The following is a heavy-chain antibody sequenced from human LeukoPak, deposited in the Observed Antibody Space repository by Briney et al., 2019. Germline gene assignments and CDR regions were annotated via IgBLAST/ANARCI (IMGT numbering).Heavy chain of an antibody. V-gene: IGHV4-4*07. CDR3: ARDIVYLIDEDYG. CDR1: GSSFNTYY. D-gene: IGHD4-17*01. Sequence: SETLSLTCSVSGSSFNTYYWSWIRQPAGKALEWIGRIHTSGSADYSHSLQSRVTISVDISKKEFSLKLTSVTAADTAVYYCARDIVYLIDEDYGWGQGILVTVSS. J-gene: IGHJ4*02. CDR2: IHTSGSA.